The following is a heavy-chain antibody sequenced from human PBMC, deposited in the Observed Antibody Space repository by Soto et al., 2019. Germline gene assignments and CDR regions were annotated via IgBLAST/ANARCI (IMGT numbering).Heavy chain of an antibody. CDR3: TRLHSSTWYAYYFDY. J-gene: IGHJ4*02. CDR1: GGSISSTNW. CDR2: VFHSGST. Sequence: QVQLQESGPGLVKPSGTLSLTCVVSGGSISSTNWWNWVRQPPGKGLEWIGEVFHSGSTNYNPSLKSRVTISIDKSKNQFSLKLSSVTAADTAVYYWTRLHSSTWYAYYFDYWGQGTLVTVSS. D-gene: IGHD6-13*01. V-gene: IGHV4-4*02.